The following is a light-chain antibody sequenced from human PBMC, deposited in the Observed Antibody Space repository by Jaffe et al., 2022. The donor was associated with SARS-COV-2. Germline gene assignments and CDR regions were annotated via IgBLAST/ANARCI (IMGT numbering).Light chain of an antibody. Sequence: DIQMTQSPSSLSASVGDRVTITCRASQSVRSYLNWYQQKPGKAPKLLIYAASSLQSGVPSRFSGSGSGTEFTLTISSLQPEDSATYYCQQTYSMPYTFGQGTKLEIK. CDR1: QSVRSY. CDR2: AAS. V-gene: IGKV1-39*01. J-gene: IGKJ2*01. CDR3: QQTYSMPYT.